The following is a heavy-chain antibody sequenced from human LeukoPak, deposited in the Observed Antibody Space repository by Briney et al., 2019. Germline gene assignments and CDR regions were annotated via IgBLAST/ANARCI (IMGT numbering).Heavy chain of an antibody. CDR3: ARDLRYSSGWPGGY. J-gene: IGHJ4*02. Sequence: ASVKVSCKASGYTFTGYYMHWVRQAPGQGLEWMGRINPNSGGTNYAQKFQGRVTMTRDTSIRTAYMELSRLRSDDTAVYYCARDLRYSSGWPGGYWGQGTLVTVSS. D-gene: IGHD6-19*01. V-gene: IGHV1-2*06. CDR1: GYTFTGYY. CDR2: INPNSGGT.